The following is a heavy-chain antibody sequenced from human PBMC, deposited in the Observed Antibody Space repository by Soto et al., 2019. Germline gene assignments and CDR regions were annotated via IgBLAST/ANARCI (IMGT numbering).Heavy chain of an antibody. CDR1: GGTFSSYA. V-gene: IGHV1-69*13. CDR2: IIPIFGTA. Sequence: SVKVSCKASGGTFSSYAISWVRQAPGQGLEWMGGIIPIFGTANYAQKFQGRVTITADESTSTAYMELSSLRSEDTAVYYCARNQDYGDYFSVSGFDYWGQGTLVTVSS. J-gene: IGHJ4*02. CDR3: ARNQDYGDYFSVSGFDY. D-gene: IGHD4-17*01.